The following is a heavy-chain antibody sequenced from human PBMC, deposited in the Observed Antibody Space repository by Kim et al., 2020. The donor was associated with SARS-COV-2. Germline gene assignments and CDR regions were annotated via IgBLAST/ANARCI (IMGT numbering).Heavy chain of an antibody. V-gene: IGHV1-2*06. Sequence: ASVKVSCKASGYTFTGYYLHWVRQAPGQGLEWMGRINPFNGDTIYAQKFQGRVTMARDTSISTTYMDLNRLTSDDTAVYYCARDRDMVRGVSTKFNWFDPWGQGTLVTVSS. CDR2: INPFNGDT. CDR1: GYTFTGYY. J-gene: IGHJ5*02. CDR3: ARDRDMVRGVSTKFNWFDP. D-gene: IGHD3-10*01.